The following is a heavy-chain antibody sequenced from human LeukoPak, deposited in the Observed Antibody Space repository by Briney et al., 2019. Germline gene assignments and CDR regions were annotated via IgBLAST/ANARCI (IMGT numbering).Heavy chain of an antibody. CDR2: INPSGGST. V-gene: IGHV1-46*01. Sequence: ASVTVSCKASGYTFTSYYMHWVRQAPGRGLEWMGLINPSGGSTSYAQKFQGRVTMTRDTSTSTVYMELSSLRSEDTAVYYCAREGKGGGYYDFWSGYTYGMDVWGQGTTVTVSS. CDR3: AREGKGGGYYDFWSGYTYGMDV. J-gene: IGHJ6*02. CDR1: GYTFTSYY. D-gene: IGHD3-3*01.